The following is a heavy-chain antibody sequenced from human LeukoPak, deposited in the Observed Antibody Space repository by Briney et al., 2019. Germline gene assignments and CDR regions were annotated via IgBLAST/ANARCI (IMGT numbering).Heavy chain of an antibody. CDR1: GFRVSNNY. Sequence: GGSLRLSCVVSGFRVSNNYVSWVRQAPGKGLEWVSVIYSGNTIKYADSVEGRFTISRDNSKNTVYPQMSSLRAEDTALYYCATIGTGDYRDDSWGQGTLVTVSS. J-gene: IGHJ5*01. CDR2: IYSGNTI. D-gene: IGHD3/OR15-3a*01. V-gene: IGHV3-66*01. CDR3: ATIGTGDYRDDS.